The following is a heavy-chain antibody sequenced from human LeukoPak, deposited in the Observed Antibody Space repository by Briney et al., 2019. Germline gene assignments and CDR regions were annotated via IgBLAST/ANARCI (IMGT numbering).Heavy chain of an antibody. D-gene: IGHD6-6*01. J-gene: IGHJ5*02. Sequence: SETLSLTCAVYGGSFSGYYWSWIRQPPGKGLEWIGEINHSGSTNYNPSLKSRVTISVDTSKNQFSLKLSSVTAADTAVYYCARQEQLVRWFDPWGQGTLVTVSS. V-gene: IGHV4-34*01. CDR2: INHSGST. CDR1: GGSFSGYY. CDR3: ARQEQLVRWFDP.